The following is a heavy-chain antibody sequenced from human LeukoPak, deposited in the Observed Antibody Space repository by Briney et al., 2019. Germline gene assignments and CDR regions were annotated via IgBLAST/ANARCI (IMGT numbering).Heavy chain of an antibody. D-gene: IGHD3-3*01. CDR1: GYTFTGYY. CDR2: INPNSGGT. CDR3: ASSGLRFLEWLLPSGY. V-gene: IGHV1-2*06. Sequence: ASVKVSCKASGYTFTGYYMHWVRQAPGQGLEWMGRINPNSGGTNYAQKFQGRVTMTRDTSISTAYMELSRLRSDGTAVYYCASSGLRFLEWLLPSGYWGQGTLVTVSS. J-gene: IGHJ4*02.